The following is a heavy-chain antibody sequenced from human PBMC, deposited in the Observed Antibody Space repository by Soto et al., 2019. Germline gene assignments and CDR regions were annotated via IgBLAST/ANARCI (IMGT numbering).Heavy chain of an antibody. J-gene: IGHJ6*02. D-gene: IGHD6-13*01. Sequence: VGSLRLSCAASGFTFSSYGMHWVRQAPGKGLEWVAVIWYDGSNKYYADSVKGRFTISRDNSKNTLHLQMNSLRAEDTAVYYGARLYSSSWPSDGMDVCGQGTTVTVSS. CDR2: IWYDGSNK. V-gene: IGHV3-33*01. CDR1: GFTFSSYG. CDR3: ARLYSSSWPSDGMDV.